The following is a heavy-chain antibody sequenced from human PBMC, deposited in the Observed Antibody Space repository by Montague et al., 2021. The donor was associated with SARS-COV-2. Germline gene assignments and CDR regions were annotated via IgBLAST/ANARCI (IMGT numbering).Heavy chain of an antibody. Sequence: SETLSLTCAVHGGSLSNYYWNWIRQPPGKGLEWIGEINHGGSTNYNPSLKSRVTISADTSKNQFSLKLTSVAAADTAVYYCARLRDGVVPSPILGFGPYYSYCYLDVWGRGTPVTVSS. D-gene: IGHD3-10*01. CDR2: INHGGST. J-gene: IGHJ6*03. CDR1: GGSLSNYY. V-gene: IGHV4-34*01. CDR3: ARLRDGVVPSPILGFGPYYSYCYLDV.